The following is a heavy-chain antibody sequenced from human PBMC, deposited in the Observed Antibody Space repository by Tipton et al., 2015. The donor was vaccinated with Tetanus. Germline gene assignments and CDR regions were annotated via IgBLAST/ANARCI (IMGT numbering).Heavy chain of an antibody. V-gene: IGHV4-39*01. CDR1: GGSISSGDYY. Sequence: LRLSCTFSGGSISSGDYYWGWIRQPPGKGLEWIGTFYYTGSTYYSPSLKSRVTLSVDSSKNQFSLKLTSVTAADTAVYFCVQVAGLFNSFDPWGRGTLVTVSS. D-gene: IGHD6-19*01. CDR2: FYYTGST. CDR3: VQVAGLFNSFDP. J-gene: IGHJ5*02.